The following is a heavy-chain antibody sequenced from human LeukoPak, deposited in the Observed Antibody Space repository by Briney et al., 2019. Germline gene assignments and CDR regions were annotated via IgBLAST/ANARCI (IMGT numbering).Heavy chain of an antibody. CDR1: GGAISSYY. V-gene: IGHV4-59*01. CDR2: IYYSGST. D-gene: IGHD3-10*01. J-gene: IGHJ6*03. Sequence: PSETLSLTCNVSGGAISSYYWSWIRQPPGKGLEWIGDIYYSGSTNYNPSLKSRVTVSVDTSKNQFSLKLSSVTAADTAVYYCARMGPPLRGVRYYYYMDVWGKGTTVTVSS. CDR3: ARMGPPLRGVRYYYYMDV.